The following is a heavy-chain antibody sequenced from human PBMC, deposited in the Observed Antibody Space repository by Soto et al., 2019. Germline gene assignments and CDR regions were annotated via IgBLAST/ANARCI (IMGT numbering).Heavy chain of an antibody. V-gene: IGHV4-34*01. Sequence: SETLSLTCAVYGGSFSGYYWSWIRQPPGKGLEWIGEINHSGSTNYNPSLKSRVTISVDTSKNQFSLKLSSVTAADTAVYYCASWDHYYYMDVWGKGTTVTVSS. J-gene: IGHJ6*03. CDR1: GGSFSGYY. D-gene: IGHD1-26*01. CDR3: ASWDHYYYMDV. CDR2: INHSGST.